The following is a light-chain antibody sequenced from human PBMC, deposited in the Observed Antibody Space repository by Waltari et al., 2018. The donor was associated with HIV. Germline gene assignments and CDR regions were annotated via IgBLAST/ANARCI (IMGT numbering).Light chain of an antibody. Sequence: SALTQPASVSGSPGQSVTISCTGTSSDFDPHNFLSWYQQHPGRAPQLIIFGVNSRPSGISSRFSASKSGDTASLTISGLQSGDEADYYCTTYTATDSLLIGSGTKLTVL. CDR3: TTYTATDSLL. V-gene: IGLV2-14*01. CDR1: SSDFDPHNF. CDR2: GVN. J-gene: IGLJ2*01.